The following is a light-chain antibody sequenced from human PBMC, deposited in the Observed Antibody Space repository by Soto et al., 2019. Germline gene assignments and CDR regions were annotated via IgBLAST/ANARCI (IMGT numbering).Light chain of an antibody. V-gene: IGLV2-14*01. CDR2: DVS. CDR1: SSDVGGYNY. Sequence: QSALTQPASVSGSHGQSITISCTGTSSDVGGYNYVSWYQQHPGKAPKLMIYDVSNRPAGVSNRFSGSKSANTASLTISGLQAEDEAYYYCSSYTSSSTPDVFGTGTKLTVL. J-gene: IGLJ1*01. CDR3: SSYTSSSTPDV.